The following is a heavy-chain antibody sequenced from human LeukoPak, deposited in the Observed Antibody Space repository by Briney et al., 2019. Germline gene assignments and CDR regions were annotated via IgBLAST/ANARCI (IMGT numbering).Heavy chain of an antibody. CDR3: ARVPKGGVGATTKNYYYYYMDV. CDR1: GGTFSSYA. CDR2: IIPIFGTA. D-gene: IGHD1-26*01. J-gene: IGHJ6*03. Sequence: SVKVSCKASGGTFSSYAISWVRQAPGQGLEWMGGIIPIFGTANYAQKFQGRVTITTDESTSTAYMELSSLRSEDTAVYYCARVPKGGVGATTKNYYYYYMDVWGKGTTVTVSS. V-gene: IGHV1-69*05.